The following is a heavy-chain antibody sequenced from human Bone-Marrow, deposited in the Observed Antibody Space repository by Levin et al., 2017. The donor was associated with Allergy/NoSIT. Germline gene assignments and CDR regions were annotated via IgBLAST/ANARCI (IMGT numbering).Heavy chain of an antibody. CDR3: ARDDRRLEPSPKREIFDY. D-gene: IGHD1-1*01. J-gene: IGHJ4*02. V-gene: IGHV1-18*01. Sequence: GGSLRLSCKASGYTFTSYGISWVRQAPGQGLEWMGWISAYNGNTNYAQKLQGRVTMTTDTSTSTAYMELRSLRSDDTAVYYCARDDRRLEPSPKREIFDYWGQGTLVTVSS. CDR2: ISAYNGNT. CDR1: GYTFTSYG.